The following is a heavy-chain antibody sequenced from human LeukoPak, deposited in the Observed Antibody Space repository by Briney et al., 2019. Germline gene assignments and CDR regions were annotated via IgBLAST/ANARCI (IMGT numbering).Heavy chain of an antibody. CDR3: ARRSGSSKDFDN. Sequence: YWIGWVRQMPGKGLEWMGVIYPGDSDTRYSPSFQGQVTISADKSISTAYLQWSSLKASDTAMYYCARRSGSSKDFDNWGQGTLVTVSS. J-gene: IGHJ4*02. CDR2: IYPGDSDT. V-gene: IGHV5-51*01. CDR1: YW. D-gene: IGHD1-26*01.